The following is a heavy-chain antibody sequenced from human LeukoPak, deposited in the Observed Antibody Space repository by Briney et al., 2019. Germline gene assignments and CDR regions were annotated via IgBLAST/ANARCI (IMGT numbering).Heavy chain of an antibody. CDR3: AKERNDILVVVAATSGCYYYGMDV. Sequence: GGSLRLSCAAYGFTFSSPAMSSVRQAPGKWLEWHSAISGSGGSTSYADSVKGRFAISTAPTKHRMYLQVNSLRAEDTAVYYGAKERNDILVVVAATSGCYYYGMDVWGQGTTVTVSS. V-gene: IGHV3-23*01. CDR2: ISGSGGST. J-gene: IGHJ6*02. D-gene: IGHD2-15*01. CDR1: GFTFSSPA.